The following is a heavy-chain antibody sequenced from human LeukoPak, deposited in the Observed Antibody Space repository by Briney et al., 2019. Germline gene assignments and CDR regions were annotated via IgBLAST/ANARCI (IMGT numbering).Heavy chain of an antibody. CDR1: GDSLSSDDYL. J-gene: IGHJ4*02. CDR2: ISYSGGT. V-gene: IGHV4-30-4*01. CDR3: ARGWNYFDY. D-gene: IGHD3-10*01. Sequence: SQTLSLACSVSGDSLSSDDYLWSWLRQPPGKGLEWVGYISYSGGTYSNPSLKSRVTVSLGTSNNQFSLKVPSVTAADTAVYYCARGWNYFDYWGQGPLVTVSS.